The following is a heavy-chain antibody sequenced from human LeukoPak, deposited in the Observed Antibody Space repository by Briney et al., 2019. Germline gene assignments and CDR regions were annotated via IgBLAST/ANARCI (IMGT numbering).Heavy chain of an antibody. CDR1: GYSFSRYW. V-gene: IGHV5-51*01. CDR3: ARGKFVDFDY. D-gene: IGHD2-21*01. CDR2: IYPGDSDT. Sequence: GESLKISCKGSGYSFSRYWIAWVRQMPGKGLEWMGIIYPGDSDTRYSPSFQGQVTILADKSISTAYLQWSSLKASDTAMYYCARGKFVDFDYWGQGTLVTVSS. J-gene: IGHJ4*02.